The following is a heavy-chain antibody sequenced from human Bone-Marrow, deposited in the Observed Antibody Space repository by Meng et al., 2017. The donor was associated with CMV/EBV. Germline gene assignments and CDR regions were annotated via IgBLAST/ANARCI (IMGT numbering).Heavy chain of an antibody. CDR3: ARDPQRGFDY. J-gene: IGHJ4*02. CDR2: ISSSSSYT. Sequence: QVQLVESGGGLVKPVGWLGLSCAASGFTFSDYYMSWIRQAPGKGLEWVSYISSSSSYTNYADSVKGRFTISRDNAKNSLYLQMNSLRAEDTAVYYCARDPQRGFDYWGQGPLVTVSS. V-gene: IGHV3-11*05. CDR1: GFTFSDYY.